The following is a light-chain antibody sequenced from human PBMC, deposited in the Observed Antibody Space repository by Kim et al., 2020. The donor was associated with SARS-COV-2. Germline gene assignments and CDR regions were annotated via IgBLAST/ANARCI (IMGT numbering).Light chain of an antibody. V-gene: IGKV3-20*01. CDR1: QSVTSNY. CDR3: QQYGSSPWT. CDR2: GAS. J-gene: IGKJ1*01. Sequence: SPGERATLSCRASQSVTSNYLAWYQQKPGQAPRLLIYGASSRATGIPDRFSGSGSGTDFILTISRLEPEDFAVYYCQQYGSSPWTFGQGTKVEIK.